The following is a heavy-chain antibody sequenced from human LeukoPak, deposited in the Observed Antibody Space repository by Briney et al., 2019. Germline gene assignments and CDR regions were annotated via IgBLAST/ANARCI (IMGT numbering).Heavy chain of an antibody. CDR1: GGSFSGYY. Sequence: PSETLSLTCAVYGGSFSGYYWSWIRQPPGKGLEWIGEINHSGSTNYNPSLKSRVTISVDTSKNQLSLKLSSVTAADTAVYYCARSRRITIFGVVILFDYWDQGTLVTVSS. CDR2: INHSGST. D-gene: IGHD3-3*01. CDR3: ARSRRITIFGVVILFDY. V-gene: IGHV4-34*01. J-gene: IGHJ4*02.